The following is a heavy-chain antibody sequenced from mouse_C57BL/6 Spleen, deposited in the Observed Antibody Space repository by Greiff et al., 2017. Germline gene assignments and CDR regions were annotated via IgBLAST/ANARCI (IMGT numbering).Heavy chain of an antibody. CDR3: ARTGLRYPFSY. CDR1: GYTFTDYN. CDR2: INPNNGGT. Sequence: VQLKESGPELVKTGASVKIPCKASGYTFTDYNMDWVKQSHGKSLEWIGDINPNNGGTIYNQKFKGKATLTVDKSSSTAYMDLRSLTSEDTAVYYCARTGLRYPFSYWGQGTLVTVSA. V-gene: IGHV1-18*01. D-gene: IGHD1-1*01. J-gene: IGHJ3*01.